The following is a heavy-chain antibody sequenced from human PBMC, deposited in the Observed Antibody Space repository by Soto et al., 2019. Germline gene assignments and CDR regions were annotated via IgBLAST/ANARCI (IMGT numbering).Heavy chain of an antibody. V-gene: IGHV5-51*01. CDR1: GYSFTSYW. CDR2: IYPGDSDT. CDR3: ARMYYYDSSGYHGWFDP. J-gene: IGHJ5*02. D-gene: IGHD3-22*01. Sequence: LGESLKISCKGSGYSFTSYWIGWVRQMPGKGLEWMGIIYPGDSDTRYSPSFQGQVTISADKSISTAYLQWSSLKASDTAMYYCARMYYYDSSGYHGWFDPWGQGTLVTVSS.